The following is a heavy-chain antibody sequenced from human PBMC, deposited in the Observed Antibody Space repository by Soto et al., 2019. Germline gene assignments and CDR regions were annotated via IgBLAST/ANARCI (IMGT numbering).Heavy chain of an antibody. J-gene: IGHJ1*01. D-gene: IGHD2-2*02. CDR1: GFNFNNYP. V-gene: IGHV3-33*01. CDR2: IWYDGTEK. CDR3: AGNTRLFN. Sequence: QVQLVESGGGVVQPGRSLELSCEASGFNFNNYPMHWVRQAPGKGLEWVAVIWYDGTEKFYADSLKGRFTISRDNSKNTLFLQMNSLRAEDTAVYYCAGNTRLFNWGQGTLVTVSS.